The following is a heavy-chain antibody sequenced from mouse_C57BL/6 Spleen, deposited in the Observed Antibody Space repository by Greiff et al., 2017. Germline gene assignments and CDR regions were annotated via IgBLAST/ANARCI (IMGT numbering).Heavy chain of an antibody. V-gene: IGHV3-6*01. D-gene: IGHD2-4*01. CDR3: ARKDYDGFAY. CDR2: ISYDGSN. CDR1: GYSITSGYY. J-gene: IGHJ3*01. Sequence: VQLKESGPGLVKPSQSLSLTCSVTGYSITSGYYWNWIRQFPGNKLEWMGYISYDGSNNYNPSLKNRISITRDTSKIQFFLKLNSVTTEDTATYYCARKDYDGFAYWGQGTLVTVSA.